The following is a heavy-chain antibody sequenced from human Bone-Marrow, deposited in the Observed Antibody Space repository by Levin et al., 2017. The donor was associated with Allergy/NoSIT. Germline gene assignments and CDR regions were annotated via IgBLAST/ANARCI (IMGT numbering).Heavy chain of an antibody. CDR3: ARNDYGDYLQNFDY. J-gene: IGHJ4*02. V-gene: IGHV1-2*02. D-gene: IGHD4-17*01. Sequence: ASVKVSCEAAGYTFTDHYIHWVRQAPGQGLEWMGWVYCNSGDTHYAQKFQDRVTMTRDTSITTAYIEVSSLRFDDTALYFCARNDYGDYLQNFDYWGQGTLVTVSS. CDR2: VYCNSGDT. CDR1: GYTFTDHY.